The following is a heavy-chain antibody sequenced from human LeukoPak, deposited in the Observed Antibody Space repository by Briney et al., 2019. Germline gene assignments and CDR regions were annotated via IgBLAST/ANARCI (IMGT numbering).Heavy chain of an antibody. D-gene: IGHD3-22*01. CDR1: GLIFSTYG. V-gene: IGHV3-30*02. Sequence: GGSLTLPCAASGLIFSTYGMHWVRQAAGKGRGWVAFIRSVGSDKSYAGSVMGRFTISRDNSRNTLHLQMNTLRAEDTAVYYCSKHDSSSDYWGQGTLVTVSS. CDR2: IRSVGSDK. CDR3: SKHDSSSDY. J-gene: IGHJ4*02.